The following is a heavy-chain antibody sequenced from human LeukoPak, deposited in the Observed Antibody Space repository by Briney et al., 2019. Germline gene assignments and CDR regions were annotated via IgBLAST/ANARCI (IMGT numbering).Heavy chain of an antibody. Sequence: GGSLRLSCAASGFSVSSNYMSWVRQAPGKGLEWVSAIYSGDSTFYADSVTGRFTTSRDNSKNTVYLQMSSLIAEDTAVYYCARDLQEGWFDPWGQGTLVTVSS. CDR3: ARDLQEGWFDP. CDR1: GFSVSSNY. CDR2: IYSGDST. V-gene: IGHV3-66*01. J-gene: IGHJ5*02.